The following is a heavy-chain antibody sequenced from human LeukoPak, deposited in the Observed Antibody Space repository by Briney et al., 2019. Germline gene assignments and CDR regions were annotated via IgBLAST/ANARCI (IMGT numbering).Heavy chain of an antibody. CDR3: ARVSCSGGSCYPRGY. CDR1: GYTFTSYG. Sequence: GASVKVSCKASGYTFTSYGISWVRQAPGQGLEGMGWISAYNGNTNYAQKLQGRVTMTTDTSTSTAYMELRSLRSDDTAVYYCARVSCSGGSCYPRGYWGQGTLVTVSS. D-gene: IGHD2-15*01. J-gene: IGHJ4*02. V-gene: IGHV1-18*01. CDR2: ISAYNGNT.